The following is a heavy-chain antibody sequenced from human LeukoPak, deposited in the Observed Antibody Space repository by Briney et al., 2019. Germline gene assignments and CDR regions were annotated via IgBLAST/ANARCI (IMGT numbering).Heavy chain of an antibody. CDR3: AKDGGGTGDTAMVICYYYYMDV. Sequence: GGSLRLSCAASGFTFSSYAMSWVRQAPGKGLEWVSAISGSGGSTYYADSVKGRFTISRDNSKNTLYLQMNSLRAEDTAVYYCAKDGGGTGDTAMVICYYYYMDVWGKGTTVTVSS. V-gene: IGHV3-23*01. CDR1: GFTFSSYA. J-gene: IGHJ6*03. CDR2: ISGSGGST. D-gene: IGHD5-18*01.